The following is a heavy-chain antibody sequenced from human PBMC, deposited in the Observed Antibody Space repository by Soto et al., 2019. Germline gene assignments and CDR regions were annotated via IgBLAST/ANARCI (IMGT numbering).Heavy chain of an antibody. CDR2: IIPILGIA. CDR3: ARGPVVVVPAAIPYYYYMDV. CDR1: GGTFSSYT. Sequence: QVQLVQSGAEVKKPGSSVKVSCKASGGTFSSYTISWVRQAPGQGLEWMGRIIPILGIANYAQKFQGRVTITADESTSTAYMELSSLRSEDTAVYYCARGPVVVVPAAIPYYYYMDVWGKGTTVTVSS. V-gene: IGHV1-69*02. J-gene: IGHJ6*03. D-gene: IGHD2-2*01.